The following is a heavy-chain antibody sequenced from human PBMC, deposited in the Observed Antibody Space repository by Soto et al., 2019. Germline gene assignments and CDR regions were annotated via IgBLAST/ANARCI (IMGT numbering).Heavy chain of an antibody. D-gene: IGHD6-19*01. J-gene: IGHJ5*02. V-gene: IGHV3-30-3*01. CDR2: ISHDGINK. Sequence: QVRLVESGGGVVQPGRSLRLSCTASGFSFSSYAMYWFRQPPGKGLEWGAVISHDGINKHYADSVKGRVTVSRDNSNHSLALQLNSLRGEDTAMYYCARDMYSSDYFVKWFEPWGQGTLVTVSS. CDR1: GFSFSSYA. CDR3: ARDMYSSDYFVKWFEP.